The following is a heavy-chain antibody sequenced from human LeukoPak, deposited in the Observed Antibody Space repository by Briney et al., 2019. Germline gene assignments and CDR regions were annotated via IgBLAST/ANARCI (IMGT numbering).Heavy chain of an antibody. CDR1: GGSIGSSSYY. Sequence: PSETLSRTCTVSGGSIGSSSYYWAWVRQPPGKGLEWIGTIYYTGSTYYNPSLKSRVTISVDTSKNQFSLKLSSVTAADTAVYYCARHENWGGPDYWGQGTLVTVSS. CDR2: IYYTGST. V-gene: IGHV4-39*01. CDR3: ARHENWGGPDY. J-gene: IGHJ4*02. D-gene: IGHD7-27*01.